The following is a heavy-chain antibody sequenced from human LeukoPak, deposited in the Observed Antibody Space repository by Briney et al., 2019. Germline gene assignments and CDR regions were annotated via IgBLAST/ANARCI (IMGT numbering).Heavy chain of an antibody. D-gene: IGHD6-13*01. V-gene: IGHV3-48*03. CDR2: ISGSGTTI. CDR3: ARAAYSSSPDY. CDR1: GFPFSTYE. J-gene: IGHJ4*02. Sequence: GGSLRLSCAASGFPFSTYEMNWVRQAPGKGLEWISYISGSGTTIFYADSVKGRFTISRDNAKKSLYLQMNGLGAEDTAVYYCARAAYSSSPDYWGQGTLVTVSS.